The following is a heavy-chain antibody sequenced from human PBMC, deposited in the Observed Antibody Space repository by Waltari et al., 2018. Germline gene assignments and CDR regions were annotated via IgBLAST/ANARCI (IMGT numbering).Heavy chain of an antibody. D-gene: IGHD4-17*01. V-gene: IGHV3-15*01. Sequence: EVHLVESGGGSVKPGGSLRLSCVASGLSFTKAWLSWVRQAPGKGLEWLGRIKTSTDGGTVDYLALVKDRFTISRDDSRNPLFLQLTNLNTADPGVYFCTRSADGDFADWGQGPLVTVSS. CDR1: GLSFTKAW. CDR3: TRSADGDFAD. CDR2: IKTSTDGGTV. J-gene: IGHJ4*02.